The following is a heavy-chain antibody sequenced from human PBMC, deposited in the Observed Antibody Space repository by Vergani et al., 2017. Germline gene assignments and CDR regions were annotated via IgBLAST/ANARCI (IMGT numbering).Heavy chain of an antibody. J-gene: IGHJ6*02. CDR1: GGSFSGYY. D-gene: IGHD6-19*01. CDR3: ARCEYSSGWYSSYYYYGMDV. V-gene: IGHV4-34*01. CDR2: INHSGST. Sequence: QVQLQQWGAGLLKPSETLSLTCAVYGGSFSGYYWGWIRQPPGKGLEWIGEINHSGSTNYNPSLKSRVTISVDTSKNQFSLKLSSVTAADTAVYYCARCEYSSGWYSSYYYYGMDVWGQGP.